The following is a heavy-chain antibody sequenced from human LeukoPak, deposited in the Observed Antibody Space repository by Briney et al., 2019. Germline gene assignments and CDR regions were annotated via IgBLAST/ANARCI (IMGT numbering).Heavy chain of an antibody. CDR1: GFTFSSYG. CDR2: IRYDGSNK. D-gene: IGHD2-15*01. J-gene: IGHJ4*02. CDR3: AKDRRRGYCSGGSCLRFDY. V-gene: IGHV3-30*02. Sequence: PGGSLRLSCAAYGFTFSSYGMHWVRQAPGKGLEWVAFIRYDGSNKYYADSVKGRFTISRDNSKNTLYLQMNSLRAEDTAVYYCAKDRRRGYCSGGSCLRFDYWGQGTLVTVSS.